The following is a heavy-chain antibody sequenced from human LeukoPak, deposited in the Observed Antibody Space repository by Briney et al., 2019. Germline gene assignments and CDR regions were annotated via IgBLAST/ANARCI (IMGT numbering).Heavy chain of an antibody. V-gene: IGHV3-30*18. CDR1: GFTFSSYD. J-gene: IGHJ4*02. Sequence: PGRSLRLSCAASGFTFSSYDMHWVRQAPGKGLEWVAVISYDGSNKYYADSVKGRFTISRDNSKNTLYLQMNSLRAEDTAVYYCAKAGPILRFLEWLLDYWGQGTLVTVSS. CDR2: ISYDGSNK. D-gene: IGHD3-3*01. CDR3: AKAGPILRFLEWLLDY.